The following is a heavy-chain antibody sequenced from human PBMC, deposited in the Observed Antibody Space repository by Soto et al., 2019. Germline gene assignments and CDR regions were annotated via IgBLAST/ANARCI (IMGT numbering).Heavy chain of an antibody. CDR3: ARGKTVAAAGPFDY. D-gene: IGHD6-13*01. J-gene: IGHJ4*02. Sequence: SETLSLTCSVSGESISSGGYYWSWIRQHPGKGLEWIGYIYYSGSTYYNPSLKSRVTISVDTSKNQFSLKLSSVTAADTAVYYCARGKTVAAAGPFDYWGQGTLVTVSS. CDR2: IYYSGST. CDR1: GESISSGGYY. V-gene: IGHV4-31*03.